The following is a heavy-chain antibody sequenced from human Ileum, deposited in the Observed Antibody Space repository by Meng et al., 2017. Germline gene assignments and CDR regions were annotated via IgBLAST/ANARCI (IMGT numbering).Heavy chain of an antibody. V-gene: IGHV3-53*05. J-gene: IGHJ5*02. CDR2: LYSGDTT. D-gene: IGHD3/OR15-3a*01. CDR1: GFTVSSNY. Sequence: GSLRLSCAASGFTVSSNYMSWVRQAPGKGLEWVSILYSGDTTYYADSVKGRFTISRDNSKNTLYLQMNSLRVEDTAVYYCARDHGRSLIYRLGQGTLVTVSS. CDR3: ARDHGRSLIYR.